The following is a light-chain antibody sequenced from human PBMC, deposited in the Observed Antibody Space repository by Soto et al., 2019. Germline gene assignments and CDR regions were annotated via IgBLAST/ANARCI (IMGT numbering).Light chain of an antibody. J-gene: IGLJ2*01. CDR1: SSDFGSYKL. CDR2: EGS. V-gene: IGLV2-23*03. CDR3: CSYAGSSTFDVV. Sequence: QSALTQPASMSGSPGQSITISCTGTSSDFGSYKLVSWYQYLPGKAPKLMIYEGSKRPSGVANRFSGSKSGNTASLTISGLQAEDEADYYCCSYAGSSTFDVVFGGGTKLTVL.